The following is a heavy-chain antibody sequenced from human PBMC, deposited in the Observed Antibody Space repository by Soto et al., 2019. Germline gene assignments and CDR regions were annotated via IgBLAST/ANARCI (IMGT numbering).Heavy chain of an antibody. V-gene: IGHV3-30*03. CDR1: GFTFSSYG. D-gene: IGHD6-13*01. CDR2: ISYDGSNK. Sequence: GGSLRLSCAASGFTFSSYGMHWVRQAPGKGLEWVAVISYDGSNKYYADSVKGRFTISRDNSKNTLYLQMNSLRAEDTAVYYCAILQGSWAIAAAGGFDYWGQGTLVTVSS. J-gene: IGHJ4*02. CDR3: AILQGSWAIAAAGGFDY.